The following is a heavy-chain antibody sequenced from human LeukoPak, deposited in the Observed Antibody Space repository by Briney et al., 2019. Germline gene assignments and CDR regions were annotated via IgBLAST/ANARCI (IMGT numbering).Heavy chain of an antibody. Sequence: PSETLSLTWTVSGGSISSYYWSWIRQPPGKGLEWSGYIYYSGSTNYNPSLKSRLTISVDTSKNQFSLKLSSVPAAHTAVYYCARDKSPDIVVVPAAHNWFDPWGQGTLVTVSS. V-gene: IGHV4-59*01. CDR1: GGSISSYY. J-gene: IGHJ5*02. CDR2: IYYSGST. CDR3: ARDKSPDIVVVPAAHNWFDP. D-gene: IGHD2-2*01.